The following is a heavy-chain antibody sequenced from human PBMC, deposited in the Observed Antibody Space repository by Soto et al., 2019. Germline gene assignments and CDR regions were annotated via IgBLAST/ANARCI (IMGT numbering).Heavy chain of an antibody. V-gene: IGHV3-7*03. CDR2: IIQDGRAI. CDR3: ARGGELSLLPLDY. D-gene: IGHD2-15*01. Sequence: GGSLRLSCAASGFSSSDYWMSWVRQAPGRGLEWVAHIIQDGRAIYYVDSVRGRFTISRDSAGNSVFLEMHRLRVEDTTVYYCARGGELSLLPLDYWGLGTLVTVSS. J-gene: IGHJ4*02. CDR1: GFSSSDYW.